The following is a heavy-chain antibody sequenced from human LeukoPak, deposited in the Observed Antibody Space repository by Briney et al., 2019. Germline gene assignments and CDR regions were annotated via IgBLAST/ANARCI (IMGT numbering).Heavy chain of an antibody. CDR3: ARGDGVPAASDY. Sequence: GGSLRLSCAASGFTFSSYSMNWVRQAPGKGLEWVSSISSSSSYIYYADSVKGRCPISRDNAKNSLYLQMNSLRAEDTAVYYCARGDGVPAASDYWGQGTLVTVSS. J-gene: IGHJ4*02. CDR1: GFTFSSYS. V-gene: IGHV3-21*01. CDR2: ISSSSSYI. D-gene: IGHD2-2*01.